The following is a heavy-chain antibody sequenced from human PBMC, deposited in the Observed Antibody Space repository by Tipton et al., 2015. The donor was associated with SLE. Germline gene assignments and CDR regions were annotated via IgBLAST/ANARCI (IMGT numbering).Heavy chain of an antibody. J-gene: IGHJ4*02. D-gene: IGHD2-15*01. CDR1: GGSITTTTYY. Sequence: LRLSCTVSGGSITTTTYYWGWIRQSPGKGLEWIGSIYYSGSTNYNPSLKSRVTISVDTSKNQFSLKLSSVTAADMAVYYCARVPVARHYFDYWGQGTLVTVSS. V-gene: IGHV4-39*07. CDR3: ARVPVARHYFDY. CDR2: IYYSGST.